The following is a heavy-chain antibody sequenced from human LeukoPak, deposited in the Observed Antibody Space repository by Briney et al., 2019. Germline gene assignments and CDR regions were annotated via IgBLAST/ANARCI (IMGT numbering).Heavy chain of an antibody. CDR2: INPSGGDS. CDR1: GYTFTSYY. CDR3: ARANYSGSGSHYNPAFFDY. V-gene: IGHV1-46*01. Sequence: GASVKVSCKASGYTFTSYYMDWVRQAPGQGPEWMGVINPSGGDSNYAQKFQGRVDMTRETSTSTVYMELSSLRSEDTAVYYCARANYSGSGSHYNPAFFDYWGQGTLVTVSS. J-gene: IGHJ4*02. D-gene: IGHD3-10*01.